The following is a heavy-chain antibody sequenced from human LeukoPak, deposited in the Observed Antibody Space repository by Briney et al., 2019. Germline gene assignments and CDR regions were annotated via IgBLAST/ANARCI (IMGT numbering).Heavy chain of an antibody. V-gene: IGHV5-51*01. J-gene: IGHJ4*02. CDR1: GYSFYGYW. CDR2: IFPDDSKT. Sequence: GESLKISCQGSGYSFYGYWIGWVRQMPGKGLEWMGIIFPDDSKTRYSPSFQGQVTMSADKSIRIAYLQWSSLKASDTGMYYCARLSGPTPDKYYFDYWGQGTLVTVSS. CDR3: ARLSGPTPDKYYFDY.